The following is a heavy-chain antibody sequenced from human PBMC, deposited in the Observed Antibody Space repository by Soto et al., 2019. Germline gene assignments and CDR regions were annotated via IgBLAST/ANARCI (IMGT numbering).Heavy chain of an antibody. Sequence: ASVKVSCKASGGTFSSYAISWVRQAPGQGLEWMGGIIPIFGTANYAQKFQGRITITADESTSTAYMELSSLRSEETAVYYCARDGWSSSSDREDHWGQGTLVTVSS. J-gene: IGHJ4*02. CDR2: IIPIFGTA. V-gene: IGHV1-69*13. CDR3: ARDGWSSSSDREDH. D-gene: IGHD6-6*01. CDR1: GGTFSSYA.